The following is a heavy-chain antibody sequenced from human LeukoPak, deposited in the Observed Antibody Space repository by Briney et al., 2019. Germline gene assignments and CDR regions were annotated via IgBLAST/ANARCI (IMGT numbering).Heavy chain of an antibody. V-gene: IGHV4-34*01. J-gene: IGHJ4*02. CDR3: ARPRYNWNHFDY. D-gene: IGHD1-1*01. CDR1: GGSFSGYY. Sequence: SETLSLTCAVYGGSFSGYYWSWLRQPPGKGLEGIGEINHSGSTNYNPSLKSRVTISVDTSKNQFSLKLSSVTAADTAVYYCARPRYNWNHFDYWGQGTLVTVSS. CDR2: INHSGST.